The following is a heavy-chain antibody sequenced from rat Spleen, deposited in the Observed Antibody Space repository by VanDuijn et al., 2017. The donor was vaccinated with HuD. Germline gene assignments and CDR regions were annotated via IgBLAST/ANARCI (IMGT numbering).Heavy chain of an antibody. CDR2: ISSDGRRN. CDR3: SRRDSGYFDY. Sequence: EVQLVESGGGLVQPGRSLKLSCAASGFTFSDYGVAWVRQAPTKGLEWVATISSDGRRNYYRDSVKGRFTISRDNAKSSLYLQMDSLRSEDTATYYCSRRDSGYFDYWGQGVMVTVSS. CDR1: GFTFSDYG. D-gene: IGHD4-3*01. V-gene: IGHV5-29*01. J-gene: IGHJ2*01.